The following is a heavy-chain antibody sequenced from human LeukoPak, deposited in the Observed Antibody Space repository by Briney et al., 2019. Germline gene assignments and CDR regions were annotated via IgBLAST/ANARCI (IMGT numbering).Heavy chain of an antibody. D-gene: IGHD3-22*01. CDR1: GDSINSLDL. J-gene: IGHJ4*02. CDR2: MYLSGTT. V-gene: IGHV4-4*02. CDR3: AGLVGRYSSGLYYYYFDY. Sequence: PSETLSLTCTVSGDSINSLDLWSWVRQPPGKGLEWIGEMYLSGTTHSNPSVKSRVTISIDKSKNQFFLNLSTVTAADTAVYYCAGLVGRYSSGLYYYYFDYWGQGTLITVSS.